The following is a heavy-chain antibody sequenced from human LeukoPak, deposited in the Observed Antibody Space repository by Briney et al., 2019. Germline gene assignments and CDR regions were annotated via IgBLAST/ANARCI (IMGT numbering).Heavy chain of an antibody. J-gene: IGHJ5*01. V-gene: IGHV6-1*01. D-gene: IGHD1-26*01. Sequence: SQTLSLTCAISGDSVSTNSATWTWLRQSPSRGLEWLGRIYYRSKWYNDYAVSMKSRITINPDTSKNQFSLQLNSVTPEDTAVHYCARLVGASWFDSWGQGTLVTVSS. CDR2: IYYRSKWYN. CDR1: GDSVSTNSAT. CDR3: ARLVGASWFDS.